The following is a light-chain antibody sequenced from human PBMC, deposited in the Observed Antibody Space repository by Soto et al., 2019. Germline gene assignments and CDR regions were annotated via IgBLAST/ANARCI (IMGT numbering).Light chain of an antibody. CDR1: QSVSSY. J-gene: IGKJ1*01. V-gene: IGKV3-11*01. Sequence: EIVLTXXPATLYLSPGERATLSCRASQSVSSYLAWYQQKPGQAPRLLIYDASNRATGIPARFSGRGSGTDFTRTIGSLETEDFAVYYCQQRSNWPPWTFGQGNKVEIK. CDR3: QQRSNWPPWT. CDR2: DAS.